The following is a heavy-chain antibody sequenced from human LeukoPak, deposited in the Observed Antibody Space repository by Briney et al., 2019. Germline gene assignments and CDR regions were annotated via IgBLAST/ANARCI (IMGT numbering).Heavy chain of an antibody. CDR1: GGSFSGYY. CDR3: ARGRITMVRGVTYYFDY. CDR2: INHSGST. Sequence: SETLSLTCAVYGGSFSGYYWSWIRQPPGKGLEWIGEINHSGSTNYNPSLKSRVTISVDTSKNQYSLKLSSVTAADTAVYYCARGRITMVRGVTYYFDYWGQGTLVTVSS. D-gene: IGHD3-10*01. J-gene: IGHJ4*02. V-gene: IGHV4-34*01.